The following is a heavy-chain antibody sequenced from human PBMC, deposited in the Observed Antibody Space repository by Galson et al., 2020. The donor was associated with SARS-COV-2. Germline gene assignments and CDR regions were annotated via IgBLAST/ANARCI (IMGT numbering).Heavy chain of an antibody. J-gene: IGHJ6*03. Sequence: ASVKVTCKASGYTITRYGFNWVRHHPGQGLEYMGWISAYNGNTYYKQKPQGRVTMTIDTSTSTAYMELRSLRSDDTAVYYCARWGPYDHYMDVWGRGTTVTVSS. V-gene: IGHV1-18*01. D-gene: IGHD3-16*01. CDR3: ARWGPYDHYMDV. CDR1: GYTITRYG. CDR2: ISAYNGNT.